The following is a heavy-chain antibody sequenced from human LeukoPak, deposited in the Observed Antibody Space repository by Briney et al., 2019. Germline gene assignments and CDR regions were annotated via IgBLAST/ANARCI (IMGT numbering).Heavy chain of an antibody. V-gene: IGHV3-23*01. CDR2: IRSNGGTT. CDR1: GFTFSSIA. D-gene: IGHD1-1*01. J-gene: IGHJ4*02. CDR3: AKGQELDDGGFDA. Sequence: GGCLRLSCAASGFTFSSIAMTWVRQAPGKGLEWVSTIRSNGGTTYNAESVKGRFTISRDNSKNTVYLELNSLRVEDTAIYYCAKGQELDDGGFDAWGQGTLVTVSS.